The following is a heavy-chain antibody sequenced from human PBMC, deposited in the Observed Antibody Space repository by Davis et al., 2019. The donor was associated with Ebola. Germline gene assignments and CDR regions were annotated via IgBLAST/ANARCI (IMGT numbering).Heavy chain of an antibody. CDR3: ARDITVGAFSLDY. V-gene: IGHV3-21*01. Sequence: ESLKISCAASGFTFSSNSMNWVRQAPGKGLEWVSFISSSSNYIYYADSVKGRFTVSRDNAKNSLYLQMNSLRDEDTAVYYCARDITVGAFSLDYWGQGTLVTVSS. J-gene: IGHJ4*02. D-gene: IGHD1-26*01. CDR2: ISSSSNYI. CDR1: GFTFSSNS.